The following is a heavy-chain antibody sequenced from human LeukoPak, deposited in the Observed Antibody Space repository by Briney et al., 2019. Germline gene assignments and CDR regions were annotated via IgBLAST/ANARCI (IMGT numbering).Heavy chain of an antibody. CDR3: VRRVNTYGGWFDR. D-gene: IGHD5-18*01. CDR2: IDYRGRT. V-gene: IGHV4-39*01. Sequence: SLSGYWMYWIRPSPGKGLEWIGTIDYRGRTFYNPSLNNRVTISADTSRNQLSLKLSSVTATDTAIYYCVRRVNTYGGWFDRWGQGALVTVSS. J-gene: IGHJ5*02. CDR1: SLSGYW.